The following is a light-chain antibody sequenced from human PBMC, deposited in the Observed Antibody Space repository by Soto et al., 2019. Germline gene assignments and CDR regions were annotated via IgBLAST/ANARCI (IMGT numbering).Light chain of an antibody. CDR3: WLSYNDDRV. V-gene: IGLV7-46*01. CDR2: EVS. CDR1: TGAVTSGHF. Sequence: QAVVTQEPSVTVSPGGTVTLTCASSTGAVTSGHFPYWFQQKPGQAPRTLIYEVSNTYSWTPARFSGSLLGGKAALTLSGAQPEDEADYYCWLSYNDDRVFGGGTKLTVL. J-gene: IGLJ3*02.